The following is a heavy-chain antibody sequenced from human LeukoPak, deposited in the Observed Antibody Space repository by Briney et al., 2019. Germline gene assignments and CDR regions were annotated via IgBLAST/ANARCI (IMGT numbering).Heavy chain of an antibody. CDR3: AREHYFYHMDG. CDR2: IYSDNT. V-gene: IGHV3-53*01. Sequence: GGSLRLSCTVSGFTVSSNSMSWVRQAPGKGLEWVSFIYSDNTHYSDSVKGRFTISRDNAENSLYLQMNSLRAEDTAVYYCAREHYFYHMDGWGEGTTVTVSS. J-gene: IGHJ6*03. CDR1: GFTVSSNS.